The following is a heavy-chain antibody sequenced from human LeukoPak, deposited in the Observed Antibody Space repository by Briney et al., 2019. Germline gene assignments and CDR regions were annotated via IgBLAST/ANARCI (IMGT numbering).Heavy chain of an antibody. CDR3: AKDLVVNLHYYYMDV. CDR2: IYSGGST. V-gene: IGHV3-53*05. J-gene: IGHJ6*03. D-gene: IGHD3-22*01. CDR1: GFTVSSNY. Sequence: GGSLRLSCAASGFTVSSNYMSWVRQAPGKGLEWVSIIYSGGSTFYADSVKGRFTISRDNSKNTLYLQMNSLRAEDTAVYYCAKDLVVNLHYYYMDVWGKGTTVTVSS.